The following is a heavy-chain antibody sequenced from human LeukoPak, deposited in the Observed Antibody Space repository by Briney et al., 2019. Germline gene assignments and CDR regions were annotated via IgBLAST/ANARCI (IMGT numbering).Heavy chain of an antibody. V-gene: IGHV4-39*01. CDR2: IYYSGST. D-gene: IGHD2-15*01. J-gene: IGHJ5*02. CDR1: GGSISSNNYY. Sequence: PSEPLSLTCTVSGGSISSNNYYWGWIRQPPGKGLEWIGSIYYSGSTYYSPSLKSRVTISVDTSRNQFPLKLSSVTAADTAVYYCARHPLDCSGGSCSSPGWFDPWGQGTLVTVSS. CDR3: ARHPLDCSGGSCSSPGWFDP.